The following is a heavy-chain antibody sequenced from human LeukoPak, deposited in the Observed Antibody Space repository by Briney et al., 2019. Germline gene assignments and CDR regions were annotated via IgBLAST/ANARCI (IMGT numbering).Heavy chain of an antibody. Sequence: SETLSLTCTVSGYSISSGYYWGWIRQPPGKGLEWIGYIYYSGSTNYNPSLKSRVTISVDTSKNQFSLKLSSVTAADTAVYYCARGGYWGQGTLVTVPS. V-gene: IGHV4-61*01. CDR2: IYYSGST. J-gene: IGHJ4*02. CDR1: GYSISSGYY. CDR3: ARGGY.